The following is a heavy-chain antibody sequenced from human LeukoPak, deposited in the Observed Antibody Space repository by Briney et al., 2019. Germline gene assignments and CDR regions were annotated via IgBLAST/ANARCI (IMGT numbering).Heavy chain of an antibody. CDR3: ARVPSVVVPGRDEYYFDY. Sequence: GGPLRLSCAASGFTFDDYGMSWVRQAPGKGLEWVSGINWNGGSTGYADSVKGRFTISRDNAKNSLYLQMNSLRAEDTALYYCARVPSVVVPGRDEYYFDYWGQGTLVTVSS. J-gene: IGHJ4*02. D-gene: IGHD2-2*01. CDR2: INWNGGST. V-gene: IGHV3-20*04. CDR1: GFTFDDYG.